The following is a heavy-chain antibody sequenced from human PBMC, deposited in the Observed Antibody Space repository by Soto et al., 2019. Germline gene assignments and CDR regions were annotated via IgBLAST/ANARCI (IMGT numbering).Heavy chain of an antibody. D-gene: IGHD5-12*01. CDR3: ARGGYSGYDFMFDY. V-gene: IGHV4-30-2*01. J-gene: IGHJ4*02. Sequence: QLQLQESGSGLVKPSQTLSLTCAVSGGSISGGGYSWNWIRQPPGKGLEYIGYIYHSGSTYYNPSLRSRVIISVDKSRNQCSLNLRSVTAADTAVYYCARGGYSGYDFMFDYWGQGTLVTVSS. CDR2: IYHSGST. CDR1: GGSISGGGYS.